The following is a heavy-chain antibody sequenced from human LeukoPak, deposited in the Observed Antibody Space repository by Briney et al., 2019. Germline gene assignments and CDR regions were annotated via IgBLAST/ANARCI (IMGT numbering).Heavy chain of an antibody. CDR3: AKVPHGDYAVDY. V-gene: IGHV3-30*18. Sequence: GRSLRLSCAASGFTFSSYGMHWVRQAPGKGLGWVAVISYDGSNKYYADSVKGRFTISRDNSKNTLYLQMNSLRAEDTAVYYCAKVPHGDYAVDYWGQGTLVTVSS. CDR1: GFTFSSYG. CDR2: ISYDGSNK. D-gene: IGHD4-17*01. J-gene: IGHJ4*02.